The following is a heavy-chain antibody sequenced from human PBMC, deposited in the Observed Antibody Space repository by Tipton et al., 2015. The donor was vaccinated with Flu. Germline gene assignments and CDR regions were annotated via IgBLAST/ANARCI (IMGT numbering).Heavy chain of an antibody. V-gene: IGHV4-31*03. CDR2: IYHTGRS. Sequence: TLSLTCTVSGGSIGSGGYYWSWVRQHPGKGLDWIGYIYHTGRSYYNASLKSRITISVDTSKNQFSLKLTSVTAADTAVYYCARGPNYYDDSGDIDYWGQGTLVTVSS. J-gene: IGHJ4*02. D-gene: IGHD3-22*01. CDR1: GGSIGSGGYY. CDR3: ARGPNYYDDSGDIDY.